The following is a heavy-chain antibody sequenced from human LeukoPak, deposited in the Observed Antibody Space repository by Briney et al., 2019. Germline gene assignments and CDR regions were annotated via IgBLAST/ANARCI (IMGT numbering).Heavy chain of an antibody. J-gene: IGHJ6*03. V-gene: IGHV3-33*06. Sequence: GGSLRLSCAASGFTFSSYGMHWVHQAPGKGLEWVAVIWYDGSNKYYADSVKGRFTISRDNSKNTLYLQMNSLRAEDMAVYYCAKDPTRYYYYMDVWGKGTTVTVSS. CDR1: GFTFSSYG. CDR2: IWYDGSNK. CDR3: AKDPTRYYYYMDV.